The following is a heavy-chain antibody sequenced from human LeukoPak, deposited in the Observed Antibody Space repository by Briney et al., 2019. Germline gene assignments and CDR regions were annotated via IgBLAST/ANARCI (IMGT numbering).Heavy chain of an antibody. D-gene: IGHD2-2*01. CDR3: AKDIGRYCSSTSCPQVFDH. Sequence: GGSLRLSCAASGFTFSNYAMSWVRQAPGKGLEWVSAISGSGGSAHYADSVKGRFTISRDNSKNTLYLQMNSLRAEDTAVYYCAKDIGRYCSSTSCPQVFDHWGQGTLVTVSS. V-gene: IGHV3-23*01. J-gene: IGHJ4*02. CDR1: GFTFSNYA. CDR2: ISGSGGSA.